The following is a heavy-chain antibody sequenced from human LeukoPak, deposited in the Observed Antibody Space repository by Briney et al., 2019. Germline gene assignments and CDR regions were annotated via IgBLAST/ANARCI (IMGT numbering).Heavy chain of an antibody. CDR1: GFTFSRYG. CDR3: ARDGDSSASHYMDV. D-gene: IGHD6-25*01. V-gene: IGHV3-30*02. J-gene: IGHJ6*03. CDR2: IRYDGSNK. Sequence: PGGSLRLSCAASGFTFSRYGMHWVRQAPGKGLEWVAFIRYDGSNKYYADSVKGRFTISRDNAKNSLYLQMNSLTAEDTAVYYCARDGDSSASHYMDVWGKGTTVTVSS.